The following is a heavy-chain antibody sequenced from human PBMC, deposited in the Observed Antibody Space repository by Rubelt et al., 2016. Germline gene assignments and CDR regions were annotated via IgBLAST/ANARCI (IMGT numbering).Heavy chain of an antibody. V-gene: IGHV3-11*01. CDR3: TKEVRPEPNYFDS. J-gene: IGHJ4*02. CDR2: ISSSGSTI. Sequence: QLQLQESGPGLVKPSETLSLTCTVSGGSISSSSYYWGWIRQPPGKGLEWVSSISSSGSTIFYADSVKGRFIISRDNCKNSLYLQMNSLRAEDTAIYYCTKEVRPEPNYFDSWGQGTLVTVSS. CDR1: GGSISSSSYY. D-gene: IGHD2-2*01.